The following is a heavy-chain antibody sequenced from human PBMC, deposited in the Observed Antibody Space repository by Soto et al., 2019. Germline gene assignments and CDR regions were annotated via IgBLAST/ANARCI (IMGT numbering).Heavy chain of an antibody. J-gene: IGHJ6*02. V-gene: IGHV3-64D*06. D-gene: IGHD2-2*01. CDR2: ISSNGGST. CDR1: GFTFSSYA. Sequence: GVSLRLSCSASGFTFSSYAMHWVRQAPGKGLEYVSAISSNGGSTYYADSVKGRFTIPRDNSKNTLYLQMSSLRAEDTAVYYCARMGYCSSTSCRIPLYYYYGMDVWGQGTTVTVSS. CDR3: ARMGYCSSTSCRIPLYYYYGMDV.